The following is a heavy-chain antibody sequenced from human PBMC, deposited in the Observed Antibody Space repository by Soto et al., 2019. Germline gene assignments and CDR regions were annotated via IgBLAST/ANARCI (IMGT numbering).Heavy chain of an antibody. Sequence: LRLSCAASGFTFSSYGMHWVRQAPGKGLEWVAVIWYDGSNKYYADSMKGRFTISRDNSKNTLYLQMNSLRAEDTAVYYCAREDGSSWYNYYYGMDVWGQGTTVTVSS. J-gene: IGHJ6*02. V-gene: IGHV3-33*01. D-gene: IGHD6-13*01. CDR2: IWYDGSNK. CDR1: GFTFSSYG. CDR3: AREDGSSWYNYYYGMDV.